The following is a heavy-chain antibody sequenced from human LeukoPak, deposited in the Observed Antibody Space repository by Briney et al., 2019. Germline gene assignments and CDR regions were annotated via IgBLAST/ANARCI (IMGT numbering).Heavy chain of an antibody. CDR2: IKQDGSER. Sequence: GGSLRLSCAASGFTFSSYWMTWVRQAPGKGLEWVANIKQDGSERNYVDSVKGRFTISRDNSKNTLYLQMNSLRAEDTAVYYCAKGRIGYSYGYSDYWGQGTLVTVSS. CDR3: AKGRIGYSYGYSDY. V-gene: IGHV3-7*03. J-gene: IGHJ4*02. D-gene: IGHD5-18*01. CDR1: GFTFSSYW.